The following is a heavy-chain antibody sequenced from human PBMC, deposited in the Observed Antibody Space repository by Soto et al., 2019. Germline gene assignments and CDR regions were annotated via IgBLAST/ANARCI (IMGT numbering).Heavy chain of an antibody. CDR1: GGSFSGYY. CDR3: ARGFTVVVVAATQNWFDP. CDR2: INHSGST. Sequence: SETLSLTCAVYGGSFSGYYWSWIRQPPGKGLEWIGEINHSGSTNYNPSLKSRVTISVDTSKNQFSLKLSSVTAADTAVYYCARGFTVVVVAATQNWFDPWGQGTLVTVS. D-gene: IGHD2-15*01. J-gene: IGHJ5*02. V-gene: IGHV4-34*01.